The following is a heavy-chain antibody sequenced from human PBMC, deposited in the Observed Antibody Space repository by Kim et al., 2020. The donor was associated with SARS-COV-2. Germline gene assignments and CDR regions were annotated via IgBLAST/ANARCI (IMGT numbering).Heavy chain of an antibody. V-gene: IGHV3-30*18. CDR2: ISYDGSNK. D-gene: IGHD4-17*01. Sequence: GGSLRLSCAASGFTFSSYGMHWVRQAPGKGLEWVAVISYDGSNKYYADSVKGRFTISRDNSKNTLYLQMNSLRAEDTAVYYCAKAPEENDYGDYGYYYYYMDVWGKGTTVTVSS. CDR1: GFTFSSYG. CDR3: AKAPEENDYGDYGYYYYYMDV. J-gene: IGHJ6*03.